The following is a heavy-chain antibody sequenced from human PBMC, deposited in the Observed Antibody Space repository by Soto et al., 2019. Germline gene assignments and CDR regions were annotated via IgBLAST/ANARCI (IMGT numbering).Heavy chain of an antibody. Sequence: GGSLRLSCAASGFTFSDYCMSWIRQAPGKGLEWVSYISSSSSTIYYADSVKGRFTISRDNAKNSLYLQMNSLRAEDTAVYYCARADSGYAHGYYYYGMDVWGQGTTVTVSS. J-gene: IGHJ6*02. CDR3: ARADSGYAHGYYYYGMDV. V-gene: IGHV3-11*04. D-gene: IGHD5-12*01. CDR1: GFTFSDYC. CDR2: ISSSSSTI.